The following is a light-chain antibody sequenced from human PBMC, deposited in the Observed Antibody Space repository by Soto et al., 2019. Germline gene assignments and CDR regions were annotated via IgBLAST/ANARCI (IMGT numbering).Light chain of an antibody. V-gene: IGKV1-9*01. CDR3: QQLNSYPLT. Sequence: DIQLTQSPSFLPASVGDRVTITCRASQGISNYFAWYQQKPGKAPGLLMYAASTLQRGVLSRFSGSGSGTEFTLTISNLQPEDFATYYCQQLNSYPLTFGGGTKVEIK. CDR2: AAS. J-gene: IGKJ4*01. CDR1: QGISNY.